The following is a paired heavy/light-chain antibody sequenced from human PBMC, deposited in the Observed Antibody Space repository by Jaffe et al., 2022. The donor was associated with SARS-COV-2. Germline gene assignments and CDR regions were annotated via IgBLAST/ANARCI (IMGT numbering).Heavy chain of an antibody. Sequence: QITLKESGPTLVKATQTLTLTCSFSGFSLSRNGAGVGWIRQPPGKALEWLALIYWDDDKRYSPSQKSRLTITKDTSKNQVVLTMTNVDPVDTATYYCAHATYSYDSSSFFDYWGQGTLVTVSS. D-gene: IGHD3-22*01. CDR3: AHATYSYDSSSFFDY. CDR1: GFSLSRNGAG. V-gene: IGHV2-5*02. CDR2: IYWDDDK. J-gene: IGHJ4*02.
Light chain of an antibody. CDR1: QSVLYSSNNKNY. CDR2: WAS. J-gene: IGKJ1*01. V-gene: IGKV4-1*01. Sequence: DIVMTQSPDSLAVSLGERATINCKSSQSVLYSSNNKNYLAWYQHKPGQPPKLLIYWASTRESGVPDRFSGSGSGADFTLTINSLQAEDVAVYYCHQYYDTTWTFGQGTKVEIK. CDR3: HQYYDTTWT.